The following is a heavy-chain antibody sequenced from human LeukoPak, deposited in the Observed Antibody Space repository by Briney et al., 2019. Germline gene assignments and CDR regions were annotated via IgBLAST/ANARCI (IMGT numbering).Heavy chain of an antibody. Sequence: GGSPRLSCAASGFTFSSYAMSWVRQAPGKGLEWVAVISYDGSNKYYADSVKGRFTISRDNSKNTLYLQMNSLRAEDTAVYYCARDAHYIAVAGTYFDYWGQGTLVTVSS. CDR3: ARDAHYIAVAGTYFDY. CDR1: GFTFSSYA. D-gene: IGHD6-19*01. J-gene: IGHJ4*02. CDR2: ISYDGSNK. V-gene: IGHV3-30-3*01.